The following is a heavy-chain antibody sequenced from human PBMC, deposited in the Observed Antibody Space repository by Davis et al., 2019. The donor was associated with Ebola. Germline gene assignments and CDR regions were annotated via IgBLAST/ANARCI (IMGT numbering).Heavy chain of an antibody. J-gene: IGHJ4*02. CDR3: ATDRNWDFDY. Sequence: GESLKISCAASEHTLRSYGIHWVRQAPGKGLQWVSFIRYDGSTKYYADSVKGRFTISRDNSKNTLYLQMNSLRAEDTAVYYCATDRNWDFDYWGQGTLVTVSS. CDR1: EHTLRSYG. D-gene: IGHD7-27*01. V-gene: IGHV3-30*02. CDR2: IRYDGSTK.